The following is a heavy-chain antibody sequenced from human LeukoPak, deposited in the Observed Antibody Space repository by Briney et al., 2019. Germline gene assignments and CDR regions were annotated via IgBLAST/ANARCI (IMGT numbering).Heavy chain of an antibody. J-gene: IGHJ4*02. CDR3: ARGRCRYCSGGSCSNYYFDY. CDR1: GGTFSSYA. D-gene: IGHD2-15*01. CDR2: IIPIFGTA. Sequence: ASVKVSCKASGGTFSSYAISWVRQAPGQGLKWMGGIIPIFGTANYAQKFQGRVTITTDESTSTAYMELSSLRSEDTAVYYCARGRCRYCSGGSCSNYYFDYWGQGTLVTVSS. V-gene: IGHV1-69*05.